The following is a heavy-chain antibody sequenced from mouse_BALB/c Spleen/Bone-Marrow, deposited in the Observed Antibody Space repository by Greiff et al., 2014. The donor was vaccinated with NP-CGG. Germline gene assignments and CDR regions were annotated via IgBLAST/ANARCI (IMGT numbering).Heavy chain of an antibody. V-gene: IGHV1-15*01. Sequence: QVQLQQSGAELVRPGASVTLSCKASGYKSTDYEMHWVKQTPVHGLEWIGSIDPETGGTAYNQNFKGKATLTADRSSTTAYMELRSLTSEDSAVYYCTREGIYFGYDVPMNYWGQGTSVSVSS. CDR1: GYKSTDYE. D-gene: IGHD2-2*01. CDR2: IDPETGGT. J-gene: IGHJ4*01. CDR3: TREGIYFGYDVPMNY.